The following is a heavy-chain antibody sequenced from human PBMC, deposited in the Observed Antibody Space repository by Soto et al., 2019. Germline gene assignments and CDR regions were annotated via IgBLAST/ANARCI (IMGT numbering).Heavy chain of an antibody. CDR1: GGSISSYY. J-gene: IGHJ4*02. D-gene: IGHD3-16*01. V-gene: IGHV4-59*01. CDR2: VYYSGST. CDR3: ARGGVWGYNRQDFDS. Sequence: QVQLQESGPGLVKPSETLSLTCTVSGGSISSYYWTWIRQPPGKGLEWIGNVYYSGSTNYNPSLKSLVTISIPTSTTPSSLKVTSVTAVDTAAYHGARGGVWGYNRQDFDSWGQGTLVTVSS.